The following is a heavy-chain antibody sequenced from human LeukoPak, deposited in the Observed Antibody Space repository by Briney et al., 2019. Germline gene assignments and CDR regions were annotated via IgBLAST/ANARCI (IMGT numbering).Heavy chain of an antibody. V-gene: IGHV5-10-1*01. CDR3: ARRPLVATHYYYGMDV. J-gene: IGHJ6*02. CDR2: IDPSDSYT. Sequence: PGESLKISCKGSGYSFTSYWISWVRQMPGKGLEWMGRIDPSDSYTNYSPSFQGHVTISADKSISTAYLQWSSLKASDTAMYYCARRPLVATHYYYGMDVWGQGTTDTVSS. CDR1: GYSFTSYW. D-gene: IGHD5-12*01.